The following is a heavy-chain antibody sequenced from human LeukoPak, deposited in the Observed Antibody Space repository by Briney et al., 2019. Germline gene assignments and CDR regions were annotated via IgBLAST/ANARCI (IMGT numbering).Heavy chain of an antibody. V-gene: IGHV4-59*01. Sequence: SETLSLTCTVSGGSISTYYWGWIRQPPGKGLEWIGYIYYSGSTSYNPSLKSRVTISVDTSNNQFSLKLSSVTAADTAVYYCARARHGWTSHFDYWGQGTLVTVSS. D-gene: IGHD5-24*01. CDR3: ARARHGWTSHFDY. J-gene: IGHJ4*02. CDR2: IYYSGST. CDR1: GGSISTYY.